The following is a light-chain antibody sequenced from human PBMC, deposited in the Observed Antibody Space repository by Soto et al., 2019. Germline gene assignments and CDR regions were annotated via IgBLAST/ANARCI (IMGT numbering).Light chain of an antibody. Sequence: EIVMTQSPATLSVSPGERATLSCRASQSVSSNLAWYQQKPGQAPRLLIYGASTRATGIPARFSGSGSGTEFTLTISRLQSADFAVYYCQQYNNWPRWTFGQGTKVEIK. CDR3: QQYNNWPRWT. V-gene: IGKV3-15*01. CDR1: QSVSSN. J-gene: IGKJ1*01. CDR2: GAS.